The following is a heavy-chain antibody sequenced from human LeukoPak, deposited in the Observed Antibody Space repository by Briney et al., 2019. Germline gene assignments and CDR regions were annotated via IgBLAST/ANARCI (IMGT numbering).Heavy chain of an antibody. CDR2: IYWSGST. J-gene: IGHJ4*02. CDR1: GDSISSSSYY. V-gene: IGHV4-39*07. CDR3: ARVVSGSYDY. D-gene: IGHD1-26*01. Sequence: KASETLSLTCTVSGDSISSSSYYWGWIRQPPGKGLEWIGSIYWSGSTYYNPSLKSRVTISVDTSKNQFSLKLSSVTAADTAVYYCARVVSGSYDYWGQGTLVTVSS.